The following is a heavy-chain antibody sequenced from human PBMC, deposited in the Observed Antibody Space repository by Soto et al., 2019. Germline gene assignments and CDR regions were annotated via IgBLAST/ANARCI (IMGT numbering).Heavy chain of an antibody. D-gene: IGHD3-9*01. CDR1: GFTFSSYA. CDR3: AKALXWAYDILTGSLWAPFDY. Sequence: LRLSCAASGFTFSSYAMIWVRQAPGKGLEWVSAISGSGGSTYYADSVKGRFTISRDNSKNTLYLQMNSLRAEDTAVYYCAKALXWAYDILTGSLWAPFDYWGQGTLVTVSS. V-gene: IGHV3-23*01. CDR2: ISGSGGST. J-gene: IGHJ4*02.